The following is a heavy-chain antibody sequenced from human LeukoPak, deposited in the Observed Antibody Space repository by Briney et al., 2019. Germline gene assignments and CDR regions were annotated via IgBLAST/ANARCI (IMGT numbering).Heavy chain of an antibody. CDR2: INPSGGSA. CDR1: GYTFTSYY. Sequence: ASVKVSCKASGYTFTSYYMHWVRQAPGQGLEWMGIINPSGGSASYAQKFQGRVTMTRDTSTSTVYMELSSLRSEDTAVYYCARDGLLPAVAGLYYYGMDVWGQGTTVTVSS. V-gene: IGHV1-46*01. CDR3: ARDGLLPAVAGLYYYGMDV. J-gene: IGHJ6*02. D-gene: IGHD6-19*01.